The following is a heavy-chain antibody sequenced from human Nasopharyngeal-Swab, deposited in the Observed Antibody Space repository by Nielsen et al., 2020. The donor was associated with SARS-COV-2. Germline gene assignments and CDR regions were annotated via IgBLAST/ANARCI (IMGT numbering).Heavy chain of an antibody. V-gene: IGHV4-4*02. CDR3: ASPQGSSGHYYMDV. CDR2: IYHSGST. D-gene: IGHD3-22*01. Sequence: VRQAPGEGLEWIGEIYHSGSTNYNPSLKSRVTISVDKSKNQFSLKLSSVTAADTAVYYCASPQGSSGHYYMDVWGKGTTVTVSS. J-gene: IGHJ6*03.